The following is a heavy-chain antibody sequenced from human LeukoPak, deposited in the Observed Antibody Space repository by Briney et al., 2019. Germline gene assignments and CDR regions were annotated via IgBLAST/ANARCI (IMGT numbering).Heavy chain of an antibody. CDR3: AKLGGTARFDP. CDR2: IKQGGSEK. CDR1: GFTFISYW. J-gene: IGHJ5*02. Sequence: QPGGSLRLSCGASGFTFISYWMSWVRQAPGRGLEWVANIKQGGSEKDYVDSVKGRFTISRDNAKNSLYLQMTNLRAEDTAIYYCAKLGGTARFDPWGQGTLVTVSS. D-gene: IGHD1-7*01. V-gene: IGHV3-7*01.